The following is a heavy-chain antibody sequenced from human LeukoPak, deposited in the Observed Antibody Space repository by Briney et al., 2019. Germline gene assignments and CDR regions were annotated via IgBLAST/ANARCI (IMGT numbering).Heavy chain of an antibody. V-gene: IGHV1-18*01. D-gene: IGHD4-17*01. CDR1: GYTFTSYG. CDR2: ISAYNGNT. Sequence: ASVKVSCKASGYTFTSYGISWVRQAPGQGLEWMGWISAYNGNTNYAQKLQGRVTMTTDTSTSTAYMELRSLRSDDTAVYYCARDLGGDYGDYVEDYYYYYMDVWGKGTTGTVSS. J-gene: IGHJ6*03. CDR3: ARDLGGDYGDYVEDYYYYYMDV.